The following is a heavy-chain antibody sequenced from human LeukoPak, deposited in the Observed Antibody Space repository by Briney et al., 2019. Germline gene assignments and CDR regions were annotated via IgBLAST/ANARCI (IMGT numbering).Heavy chain of an antibody. D-gene: IGHD1-1*01. Sequence: FIRSKAYGGTTEYAASVKGRFTISRDDSKSIAYLQMSSLKTEDTAVYYCTRDRAYSFDYWGQGTLVTVSS. CDR2: IRSKAYGGTT. J-gene: IGHJ4*02. V-gene: IGHV3-49*02. CDR3: TRDRAYSFDY.